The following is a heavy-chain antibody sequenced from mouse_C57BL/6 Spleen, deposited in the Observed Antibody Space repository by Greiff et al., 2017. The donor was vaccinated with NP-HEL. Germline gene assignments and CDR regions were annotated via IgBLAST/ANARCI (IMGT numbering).Heavy chain of an antibody. D-gene: IGHD4-1*01. J-gene: IGHJ3*01. CDR3: ARSGNWSWFAY. Sequence: VQLQQPGAELVRPGSSVKLSCKASGYTFTSYWMHWVKQRPIQGLEWIGNIDPSDSETHYNQKFKDKATLTVDKSSSTAYMQLSSLTSEDSAVYYCARSGNWSWFAYWGQGTLVTVSA. CDR1: GYTFTSYW. CDR2: IDPSDSET. V-gene: IGHV1-52*01.